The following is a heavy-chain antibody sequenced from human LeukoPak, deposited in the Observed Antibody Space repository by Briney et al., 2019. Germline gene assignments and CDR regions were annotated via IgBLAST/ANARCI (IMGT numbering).Heavy chain of an antibody. CDR2: IWHSGAT. CDR1: GGSISSNW. D-gene: IGHD3-22*01. CDR3: ARHIAISGLRGFDY. Sequence: SETLSLTCGVSGGSISSNWWSWVRQPPGKGLEWIGEIWHSGATNSNPSLRSRVTISIDKSKNQFSLKLSSVTAADTAMYYCARHIAISGLRGFDYWGQGTLVTVSS. J-gene: IGHJ4*02. V-gene: IGHV4-4*02.